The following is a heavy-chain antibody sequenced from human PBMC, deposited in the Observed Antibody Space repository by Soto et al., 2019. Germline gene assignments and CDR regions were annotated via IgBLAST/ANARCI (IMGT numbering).Heavy chain of an antibody. D-gene: IGHD4-17*01. Sequence: QLQLQESGSGLVKPSQTLSLTCAVSGGSISSGGYSWSWIRQPPGKGLEWIGYIYHSGSTYYNPSPKSRVTISVDRSKSQCALKPSSVTAADTAVYYCARWRTTVTTEGFDPWGQGTLVTVSS. V-gene: IGHV4-30-2*01. CDR3: ARWRTTVTTEGFDP. J-gene: IGHJ5*02. CDR1: GGSISSGGYS. CDR2: IYHSGST.